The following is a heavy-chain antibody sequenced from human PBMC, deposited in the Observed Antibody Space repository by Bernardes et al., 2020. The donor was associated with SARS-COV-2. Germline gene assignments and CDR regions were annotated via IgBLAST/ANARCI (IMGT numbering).Heavy chain of an antibody. CDR1: GFTFDDYA. V-gene: IGHV3-9*01. Sequence: GGSLRLSCAASGFTFDDYAMHWVRRAPGKGLDWVSGISWNGGGIGYADSVKGRFSVSRDNAKNSLYLQMNSLRAEDTALYYCSKGYGSGSYWPSRGGYFDLWGRGTLVTVSS. J-gene: IGHJ2*01. CDR3: SKGYGSGSYWPSRGGYFDL. D-gene: IGHD3-10*01. CDR2: ISWNGGGI.